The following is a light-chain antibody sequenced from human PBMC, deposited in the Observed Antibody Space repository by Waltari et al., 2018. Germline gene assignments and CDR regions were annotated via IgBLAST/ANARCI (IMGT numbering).Light chain of an antibody. J-gene: IGKJ1*01. V-gene: IGKV1D-12*01. CDR2: DTS. CDR3: LQVSNFPIT. CDR1: QDISRY. Sequence: DIQMTQSPSSVSASLGDRVTITCRASQDISRYLAWYQQTPGRSPKLLIFDTSSLQSGVPSRFSGSGSGTDFTLTISSLQPEDFATYYCLQVSNFPITFGQGTNVEI.